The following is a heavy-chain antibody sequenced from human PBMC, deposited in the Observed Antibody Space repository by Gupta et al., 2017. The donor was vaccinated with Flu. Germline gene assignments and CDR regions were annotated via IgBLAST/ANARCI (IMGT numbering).Heavy chain of an antibody. V-gene: IGHV3-74*01. CDR2: INYDGSNA. CDR3: ARGAYDFGNFDC. J-gene: IGHJ4*02. Sequence: EVQLVESGGGLVQPGGSLRLSCVGAGLSISSHWMHWVREAPGKGLVWLSRINYDGSNAYYADSVKGRFTTSRDNAQNTLYLQMDSLRADDTAVYFCARGAYDFGNFDCWGQGTLVTVSS. D-gene: IGHD4-17*01. CDR1: GLSISSHW.